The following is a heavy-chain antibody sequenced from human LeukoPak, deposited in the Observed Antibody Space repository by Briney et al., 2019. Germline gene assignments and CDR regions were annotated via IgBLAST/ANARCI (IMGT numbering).Heavy chain of an antibody. D-gene: IGHD3-3*01. CDR2: IIPIFGTA. V-gene: IGHV1-69*13. CDR3: AGGYRYDFWSGYYLPNY. CDR1: GGTFSSYA. J-gene: IGHJ4*02. Sequence: GASVKVSCKASGGTFSSYAISWVRQAPGQGLEWMGGIIPIFGTANYAQKFQGRVTITADESTSTAYMELSSLRSEDTAVYYCAGGYRYDFWSGYYLPNYWGQGTLVTVSS.